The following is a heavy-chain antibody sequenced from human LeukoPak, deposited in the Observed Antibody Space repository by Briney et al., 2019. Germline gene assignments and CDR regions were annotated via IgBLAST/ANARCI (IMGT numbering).Heavy chain of an antibody. Sequence: SETLSLTCAVYGGSFSGYYWSWIRQPPGKGLEWIGEINHSGSTNYNPSLKSRVTISVDTSMNQFSLKLSSVTAADTAVYYCARGGRYYGSGSYYNYYWGQGTLVTVSS. CDR2: INHSGST. J-gene: IGHJ4*02. V-gene: IGHV4-34*01. CDR3: ARGGRYYGSGSYYNYY. D-gene: IGHD3-10*01. CDR1: GGSFSGYY.